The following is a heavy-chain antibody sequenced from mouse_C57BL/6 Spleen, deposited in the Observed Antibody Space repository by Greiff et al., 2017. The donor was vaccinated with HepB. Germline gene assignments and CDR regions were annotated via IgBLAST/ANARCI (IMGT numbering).Heavy chain of an antibody. CDR1: GYTFTSYW. CDR2: IDPSDSET. D-gene: IGHD1-1*01. V-gene: IGHV1-52*01. J-gene: IGHJ2*01. Sequence: QVQLKQSGAELVRPGSSVKLSCKASGYTFTSYWMHWVKQRPIQGLEWIGNIDPSDSETHYNQKFKDKATLTVDKSSSTAYMQLSSLTSEDSAVYYCARSATVVAHFDYWGQGTTLTVSS. CDR3: ARSATVVAHFDY.